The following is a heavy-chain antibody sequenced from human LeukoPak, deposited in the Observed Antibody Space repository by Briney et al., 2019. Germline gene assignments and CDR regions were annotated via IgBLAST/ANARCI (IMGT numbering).Heavy chain of an antibody. CDR2: INPNSGGT. CDR3: ARDSSGYYSLTIFDY. J-gene: IGHJ4*02. Sequence: ASVKVSCKASGYTFTSYGISWVRQAPGQGLEWMGWINPNSGGTNYAQKFQGRVTMTRDTSISTAYMELSRLRSDDTAVYYCARDSSGYYSLTIFDYWGQGTLVTVSS. V-gene: IGHV1-2*02. D-gene: IGHD3-22*01. CDR1: GYTFTSYG.